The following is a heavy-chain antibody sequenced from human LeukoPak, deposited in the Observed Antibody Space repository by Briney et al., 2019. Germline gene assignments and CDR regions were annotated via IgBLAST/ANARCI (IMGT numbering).Heavy chain of an antibody. V-gene: IGHV3-23*01. J-gene: IGHJ4*02. CDR3: ARDIELSC. Sequence: PRGSLRLSCEASGFTFSDSAMSWVRQASGRGLEWVSLISASGGNSYYADSVKGRFTVSRDSSKNTLHLQMNSLRAEDTAVYYCARDIELSCWGQGTLVTVSS. D-gene: IGHD1-26*01. CDR2: ISASGGNS. CDR1: GFTFSDSA.